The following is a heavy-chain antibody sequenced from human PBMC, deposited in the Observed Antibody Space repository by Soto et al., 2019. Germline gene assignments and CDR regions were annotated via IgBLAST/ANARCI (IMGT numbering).Heavy chain of an antibody. CDR2: IYPGDSDI. D-gene: IGHD3-22*01. Sequence: GESLKISCTGSGYSFTSYWIGWVRQMPGKGLEWMGCIYPGDSDIRYSPSFQGQVTISADKSLSTAYLQWSSLEASDTAMYYCARSSYYDNGGYYFYYFDYWGPGIQVTVSS. CDR1: GYSFTSYW. J-gene: IGHJ4*02. V-gene: IGHV5-51*01. CDR3: ARSSYYDNGGYYFYYFDY.